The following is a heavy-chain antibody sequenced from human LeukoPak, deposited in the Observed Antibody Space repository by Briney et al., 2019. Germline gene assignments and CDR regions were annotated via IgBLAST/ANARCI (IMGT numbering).Heavy chain of an antibody. J-gene: IGHJ4*02. D-gene: IGHD5-24*01. Sequence: PGGSLRLSCATSGFTFSDYEMNWVRQAPGKGLEWVSYINPSGSTIYYADSVKGRFTISRDNAKNSLYLQMNSLRDEDTATYYCAGLLGDGYNYWGQGTLVTVSS. CDR1: GFTFSDYE. CDR3: AGLLGDGYNY. V-gene: IGHV3-48*03. CDR2: INPSGSTI.